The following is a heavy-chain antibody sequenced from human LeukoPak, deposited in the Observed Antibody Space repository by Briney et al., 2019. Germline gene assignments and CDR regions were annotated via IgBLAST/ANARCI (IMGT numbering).Heavy chain of an antibody. CDR3: ARVGVAGFDY. Sequence: GSLRLSCAASGFTIDDYWMSWVRQAPGKGLEWVANIKEDVSDKYYVDSVKGRFTISRDNAKNSLYLQMSRLRAEDTAVYYCARVGVAGFDYWGQGILVTVSS. V-gene: IGHV3-7*03. J-gene: IGHJ4*02. CDR1: GFTIDDYW. D-gene: IGHD3-3*01. CDR2: IKEDVSDK.